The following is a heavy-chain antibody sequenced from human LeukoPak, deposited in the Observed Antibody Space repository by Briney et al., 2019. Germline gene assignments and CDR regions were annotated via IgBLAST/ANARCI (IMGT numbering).Heavy chain of an antibody. CDR3: ARDSVRAYYMDV. J-gene: IGHJ6*03. V-gene: IGHV3-21*01. Sequence: GGSLRLSCAASGFTFSSYSMNWVRQAPGKGLEWVSSISSSSSYIYYADSVKGRFTISRDSSKNTLYLQMNSLRAEDTAVYYCARDSVRAYYMDVWGKGTTVTVSS. CDR1: GFTFSSYS. CDR2: ISSSSSYI.